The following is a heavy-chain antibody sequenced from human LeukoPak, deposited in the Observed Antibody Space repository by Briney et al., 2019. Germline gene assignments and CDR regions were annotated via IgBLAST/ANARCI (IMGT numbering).Heavy chain of an antibody. CDR1: GGSISSGGYY. CDR2: IYYSGST. V-gene: IGHV4-31*03. J-gene: IGHJ4*02. D-gene: IGHD2-21*01. CDR3: ARDRPSSTMSGIAL. Sequence: SETLSLTCTVSGGSISSGGYYYTWIRQHPGKGLEYIGYIYYSGSTYYNPSLKSRVAMSVDTSKSRFSLKLSSVTAADTAVYYCARDRPSSTMSGIALWGQGTLVTVSS.